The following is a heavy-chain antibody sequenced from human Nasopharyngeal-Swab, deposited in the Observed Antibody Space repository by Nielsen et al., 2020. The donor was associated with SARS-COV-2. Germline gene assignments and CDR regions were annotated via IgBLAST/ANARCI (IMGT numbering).Heavy chain of an antibody. J-gene: IGHJ5*02. D-gene: IGHD3-10*01. V-gene: IGHV2-70*01. Sequence: PGKALEWLALIDWDDDKYCSTSLKTRLTISKDTSKNQVVLTMTNMDPVDTATYYCARTRGYYYGSGSYSGWLDPWGQGTLVTVSS. CDR2: IDWDDDK. CDR3: ARTRGYYYGSGSYSGWLDP.